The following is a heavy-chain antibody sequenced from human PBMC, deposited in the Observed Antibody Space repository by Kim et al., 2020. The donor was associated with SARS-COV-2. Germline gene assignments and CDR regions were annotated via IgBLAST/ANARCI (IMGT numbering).Heavy chain of an antibody. CDR2: MSFDGTLQ. D-gene: IGHD2-15*01. CDR1: GLEFRNYV. Sequence: GGSLRLSCAVSGLEFRNYVIYWVRQTPGKGLEWVASMSFDGTLQYYADSVRGRFTISRDESKNTLFLLMTSLRSEDTAVYYCAKEVHCSGISCHHHNRNFLYGMDVWGQGTTVTVSS. CDR3: AKEVHCSGISCHHHNRNFLYGMDV. J-gene: IGHJ6*02. V-gene: IGHV3-30*18.